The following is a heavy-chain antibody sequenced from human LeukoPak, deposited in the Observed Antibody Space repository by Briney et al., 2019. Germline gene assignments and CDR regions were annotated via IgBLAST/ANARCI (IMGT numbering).Heavy chain of an antibody. CDR1: GYTLTELS. J-gene: IGHJ4*02. CDR3: ASQYSSSSRVYFDY. Sequence: ASVKVSCKVSGYTLTELSMHWVRQAPGKGLEWMGGFDPEDGETIYAQKFQGRVTMTEDTSTDTAYMELSSLRSEDTAVYYCASQYSSSSRVYFDYWGQGTLVTVSS. D-gene: IGHD6-6*01. V-gene: IGHV1-24*01. CDR2: FDPEDGET.